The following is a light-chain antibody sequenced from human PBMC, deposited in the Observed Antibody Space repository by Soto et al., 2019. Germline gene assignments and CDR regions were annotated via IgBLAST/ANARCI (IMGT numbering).Light chain of an antibody. V-gene: IGKV3-20*01. Sequence: DIVLPQSPGTLSFSPGERASLSCRASQSVSSGHLAWYQQKPGQAPRLLIYGASSRATGIPDRFSGSGSGTDFTLTISRLEPEDYAVYYCQQYGHSLWTFGQGTKVDIK. CDR3: QQYGHSLWT. CDR2: GAS. CDR1: QSVSSGH. J-gene: IGKJ1*01.